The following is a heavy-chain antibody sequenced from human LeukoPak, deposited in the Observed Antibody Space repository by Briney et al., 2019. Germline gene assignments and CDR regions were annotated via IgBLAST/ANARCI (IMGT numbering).Heavy chain of an antibody. D-gene: IGHD3-10*01. CDR2: ISGSGGST. J-gene: IGHJ4*02. CDR1: GFTFSRYA. V-gene: IGHV3-23*01. Sequence: GGSLRLSCAASGFTFSRYAMSWVRQAPGKGLEWVSAISGSGGSTYYADSVKGRFTISRDNSKNTLYLQMNSLRAEDTAVYYCAKPITMVRGVQVSFDYWGQGTLVTVSS. CDR3: AKPITMVRGVQVSFDY.